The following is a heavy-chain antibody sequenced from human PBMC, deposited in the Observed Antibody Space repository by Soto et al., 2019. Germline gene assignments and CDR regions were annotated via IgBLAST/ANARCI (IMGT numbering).Heavy chain of an antibody. V-gene: IGHV4-34*01. Sequence: PSETLSLTCAVHGGSFSGYYWSWIRQPPGKGLEWIGEINHSGSTNYNPSLKSRVTISVDTSKNQFSLKLSSVTAADTAVYYCARAELPLDDFWSGYYRRGRITDYWGQGTLVTVSS. D-gene: IGHD3-3*01. CDR3: ARAELPLDDFWSGYYRRGRITDY. J-gene: IGHJ4*02. CDR1: GGSFSGYY. CDR2: INHSGST.